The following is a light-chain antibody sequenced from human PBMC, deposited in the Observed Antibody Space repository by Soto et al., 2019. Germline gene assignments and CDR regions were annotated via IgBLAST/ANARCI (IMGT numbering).Light chain of an antibody. V-gene: IGKV3D-20*02. J-gene: IGKJ5*01. CDR2: DAS. CDR3: QQRSNWPIT. Sequence: EIVLTQSPGTLSLSPGERATISCRASQSVTKNQLAWFRQKPGQPPRLLIYDASTRATGIPARVSGSGSGTDFTLTISSLEPEDFAVYYCQQRSNWPITFGQGTRLEIK. CDR1: QSVTKNQ.